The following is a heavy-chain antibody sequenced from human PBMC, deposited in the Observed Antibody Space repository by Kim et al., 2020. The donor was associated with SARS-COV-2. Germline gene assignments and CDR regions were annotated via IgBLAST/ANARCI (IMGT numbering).Heavy chain of an antibody. V-gene: IGHV3-48*03. CDR3: ARLVWERYIVVVPAASIFDY. CDR2: ISSSGSTI. J-gene: IGHJ4*02. Sequence: GGSLRLSCAASGFTFSSYEMNWVRQAPGKGLEWVSYISSSGSTIYYADSVKGRFTISRDNAKNSLYLQMNSLRAEDTAVYYCARLVWERYIVVVPAASIFDYWGPGTLVTVSS. CDR1: GFTFSSYE. D-gene: IGHD2-2*01.